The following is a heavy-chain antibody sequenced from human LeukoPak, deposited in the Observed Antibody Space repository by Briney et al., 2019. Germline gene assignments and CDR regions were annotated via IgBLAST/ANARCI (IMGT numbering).Heavy chain of an antibody. D-gene: IGHD3-22*01. Sequence: SETLSLTCTVSGGSISSFYWTWIRQPPGKGLEWIGYISDSGSTNYNPSLNSRVTISLDTSKKQISLKLNSVTAADTAVYYCARQADSSGYYHYWYFDLWGRGTLVTVSS. V-gene: IGHV4-59*01. CDR1: GGSISSFY. CDR2: ISDSGST. CDR3: ARQADSSGYYHYWYFDL. J-gene: IGHJ2*01.